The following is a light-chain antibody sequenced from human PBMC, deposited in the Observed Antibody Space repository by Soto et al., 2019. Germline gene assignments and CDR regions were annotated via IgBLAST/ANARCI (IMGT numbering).Light chain of an antibody. J-gene: IGLJ2*01. CDR3: ATWDRSLSVGV. V-gene: IGLV1-51*01. CDR1: SSNIGNNY. Sequence: QSVLMQPPSVSAAPGQKVTISCSGSSSNIGNNYVFWYQQLSGTAPKLLIYDNDKRPSGIPDRFSGSKSGTSATLGITGLQTGDEADYYCATWDRSLSVGVFGGGTQLTVL. CDR2: DND.